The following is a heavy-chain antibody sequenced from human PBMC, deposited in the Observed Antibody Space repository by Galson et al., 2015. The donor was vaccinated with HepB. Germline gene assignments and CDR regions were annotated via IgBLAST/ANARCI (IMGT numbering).Heavy chain of an antibody. CDR1: GFTFSSYS. D-gene: IGHD2-2*01. CDR2: ISSSSSYI. J-gene: IGHJ3*02. Sequence: SLRLSCAASGFTFSSYSMNWVRQAPGKGLEWVSSISSSSSYIYYADSVKGRFTISRDNAKNSLYLQMNSLRAEDTAVYYCARFAFVVVPAAIPDAFDIWGQGTMVTVSS. CDR3: ARFAFVVVPAAIPDAFDI. V-gene: IGHV3-21*01.